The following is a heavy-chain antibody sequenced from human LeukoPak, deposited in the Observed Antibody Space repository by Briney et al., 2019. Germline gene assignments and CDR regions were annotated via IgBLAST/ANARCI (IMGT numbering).Heavy chain of an antibody. Sequence: SETLSLTCAVSGYSISSGYYWGWIRQPPGKGLEWIGSIYHSGSTYYNPSLKSRVTISVDTSKNQFSLQLSSVTAADTAVYYCARHAYYYDSSGYPDAFDIWGQGTMVTVSS. J-gene: IGHJ3*02. CDR1: GYSISSGYY. V-gene: IGHV4-38-2*01. D-gene: IGHD3-22*01. CDR3: ARHAYYYDSSGYPDAFDI. CDR2: IYHSGST.